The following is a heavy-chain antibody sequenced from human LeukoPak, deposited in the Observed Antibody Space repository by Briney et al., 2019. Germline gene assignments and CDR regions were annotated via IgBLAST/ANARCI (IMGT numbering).Heavy chain of an antibody. CDR3: ARVATERYFDWVHFDY. CDR2: IYYSGST. D-gene: IGHD3-9*01. CDR1: GGSISSYY. Sequence: KPSETLSLTCTVSGGSISSYYWSWIRQPPGKGLEWIGYIYYSGSTNYNPSLKSRVTISVDTSKNQFSLKLSSVTAADTAVYYCARVATERYFDWVHFDYWGQGTLVTVSS. J-gene: IGHJ4*02. V-gene: IGHV4-59*01.